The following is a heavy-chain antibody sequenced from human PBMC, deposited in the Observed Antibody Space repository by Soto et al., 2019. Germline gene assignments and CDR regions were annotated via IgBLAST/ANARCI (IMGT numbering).Heavy chain of an antibody. Sequence: ASVKVSCKASGYTFTSYDINWVRQATGQGLEWMGWMNPNSGNTGYAQKFQGRVTMTRNTSISTAYMELSSLRSEDTAVYYCAKGLLRFLGGSPYYYMDFGGKGTRVTVSS. CDR2: MNPNSGNT. D-gene: IGHD3-3*01. CDR1: GYTFTSYD. CDR3: AKGLLRFLGGSPYYYMDF. J-gene: IGHJ6*03. V-gene: IGHV1-8*01.